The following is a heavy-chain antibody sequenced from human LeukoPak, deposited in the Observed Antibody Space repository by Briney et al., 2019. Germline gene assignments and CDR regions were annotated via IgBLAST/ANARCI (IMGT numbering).Heavy chain of an antibody. Sequence: GSLRLSFAASGFLFNNYGLVGVRQAPGKGREWVSAISNDGGGTTYADLVKGRFSVSRDNPKNTLFLQMNSLRAEDTPLYYCAKDSSGYYVGLWGQGTLVTVSS. J-gene: IGHJ4*02. V-gene: IGHV3-23*01. D-gene: IGHD3-22*01. CDR2: ISNDGGGT. CDR1: GFLFNNYG. CDR3: AKDSSGYYVGL.